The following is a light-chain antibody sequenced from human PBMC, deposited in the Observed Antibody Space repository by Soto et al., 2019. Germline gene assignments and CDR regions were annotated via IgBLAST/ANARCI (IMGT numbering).Light chain of an antibody. CDR3: SSYTSSSTYV. CDR1: SSDVGGYNY. Sequence: QSALTQPASVSGSPGQSITISCTGTSSDVGGYNYVSWYQQHPGKAPKLMIYEVSNRPSGVSNRFSGSKSGNTASLTISGLPAEDEADYYCSSYTSSSTYVVGTGTKLTVL. CDR2: EVS. V-gene: IGLV2-14*01. J-gene: IGLJ1*01.